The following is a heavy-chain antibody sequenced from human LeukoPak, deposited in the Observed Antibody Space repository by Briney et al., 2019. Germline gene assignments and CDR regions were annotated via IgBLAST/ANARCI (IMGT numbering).Heavy chain of an antibody. CDR3: ARGLRFLEWLPKNWFDL. J-gene: IGHJ5*02. V-gene: IGHV3-48*01. CDR1: GFTFSSYS. D-gene: IGHD3-3*01. Sequence: PGGSLRLSCAASGFTFSSYSMNWVRQAPGKGLEWVSYISSSSSTISYADSVKGRFTISRHNAKNSLYLQMTSLRAEDTAVYYCARGLRFLEWLPKNWFDLWRQGTLVTVPS. CDR2: ISSSSSTI.